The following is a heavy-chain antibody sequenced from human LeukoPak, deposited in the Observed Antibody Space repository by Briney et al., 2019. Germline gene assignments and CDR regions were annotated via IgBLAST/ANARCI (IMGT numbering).Heavy chain of an antibody. J-gene: IGHJ4*02. CDR2: IWYDGSNK. V-gene: IGHV3-33*06. CDR1: GFTFSSYA. Sequence: GGSLRLSCAASGFTFSSYAMHWVRQAPGKGLEWVAVIWYDGSNKYYADSVKGRFTISRDNSKNTLYLQMNSLRAEDTAVYYCAKELVYYYDSSGFDYWGQGTLVTVSS. D-gene: IGHD3-22*01. CDR3: AKELVYYYDSSGFDY.